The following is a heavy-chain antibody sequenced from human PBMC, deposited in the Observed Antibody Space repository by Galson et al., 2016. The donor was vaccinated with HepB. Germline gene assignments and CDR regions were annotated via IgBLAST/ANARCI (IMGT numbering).Heavy chain of an antibody. CDR1: GFTFKNFP. J-gene: IGHJ6*02. CDR3: AKWGTNWYTGMDV. V-gene: IGHV3-23*01. CDR2: LNPSGSST. Sequence: SLRLSCATSGFTFKNFPMSWVRQVPGKGLDWVSALNPSGSSTYYGDSVKGRFTVSRDNSRNLLFLEMKSLRVEDTAIYFCAKWGTNWYTGMDVWGQGTTVTVSS. D-gene: IGHD1-14*01.